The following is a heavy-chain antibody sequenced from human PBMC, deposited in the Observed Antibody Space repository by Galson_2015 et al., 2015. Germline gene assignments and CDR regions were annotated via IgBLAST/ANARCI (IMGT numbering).Heavy chain of an antibody. CDR3: ARNAGYYYGMDV. Sequence: ETLSLTCTVSGGSVSSGSYYWSWIRQPPGKGLEWIGYIYYSGSTNYNPSLKSRVTISVDTSKNQFSLKLSSVTAADTAVYYCARNAGYYYGMDVWGQGTTVTVSS. D-gene: IGHD3-10*01. V-gene: IGHV4-61*01. CDR1: GGSVSSGSYY. CDR2: IYYSGST. J-gene: IGHJ6*02.